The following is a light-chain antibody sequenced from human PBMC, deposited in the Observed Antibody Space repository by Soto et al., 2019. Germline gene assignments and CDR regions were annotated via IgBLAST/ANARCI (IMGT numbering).Light chain of an antibody. CDR3: HQAHTFPHT. J-gene: IGKJ3*01. CDR2: AAS. V-gene: IGKV1-8*01. CDR1: QGISSY. Sequence: AIRMTQSPSSLSASTGDRVTITCRASQGISSYLAWYQQKPGKAPKLLIYAASTLQSGVPSRFSGSGSGTDFTLTISCLQSEDFATYYCHQAHTFPHTFGPGTRV.